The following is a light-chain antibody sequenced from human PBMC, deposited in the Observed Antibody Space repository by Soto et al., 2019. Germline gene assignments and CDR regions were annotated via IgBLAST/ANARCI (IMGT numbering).Light chain of an antibody. CDR2: AAS. V-gene: IGKV1-39*01. Sequence: DIQMTQSPSSLSASVGDRVAVACRASQIISSFFIWYQQKPGKAPKLLLYAASNLQSGVPSRFSGSGSGTDFTLTISSLQPEDFATYYCQQSYSTPITFGQGTRLEIK. CDR3: QQSYSTPIT. CDR1: QIISSF. J-gene: IGKJ5*01.